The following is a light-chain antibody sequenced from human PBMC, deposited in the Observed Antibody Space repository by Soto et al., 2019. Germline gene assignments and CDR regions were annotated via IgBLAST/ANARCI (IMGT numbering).Light chain of an antibody. Sequence: QSGLTQPASVFGSPGQSITISCTGTSSDVGIYNLVSWYQQRPDKAPKLVIYEGTKRPSGVSNRFSGSKSGNTASLTISGLQADDEADYYCCSYAGSITFVFGTGTKVTVL. CDR1: SSDVGIYNL. CDR2: EGT. CDR3: CSYAGSITFV. J-gene: IGLJ1*01. V-gene: IGLV2-23*01.